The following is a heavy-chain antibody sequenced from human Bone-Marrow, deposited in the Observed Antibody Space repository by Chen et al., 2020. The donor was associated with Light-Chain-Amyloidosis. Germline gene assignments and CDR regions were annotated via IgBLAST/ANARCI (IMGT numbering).Heavy chain of an antibody. CDR2: IYPDDSDA. V-gene: IGHV5-51*01. CDR3: ARRRDGYNFDY. CDR1: GYTFPNYW. Sequence: EVQLEQSGPEVKKPGESLKISCKGSGYTFPNYWIGLVRQMPGKGLEWMGVIYPDDSDARYSPSLEGQVTISADKSITTAYLQWRSLKAADTAMYYCARRRDGYNFDYWGQGTLVTVSS. J-gene: IGHJ4*02. D-gene: IGHD5-12*01.